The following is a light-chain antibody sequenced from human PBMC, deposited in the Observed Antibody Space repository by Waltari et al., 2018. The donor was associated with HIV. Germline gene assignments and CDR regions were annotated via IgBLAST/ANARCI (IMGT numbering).Light chain of an antibody. V-gene: IGLV1-51*01. CDR3: GTGDSNLNAV. J-gene: IGLJ2*01. CDR1: HSSLGNTY. Sequence: LTQPPSVSAAPGQRVTISCSGSHSSLGNTYVSWYQQLPGTAPKVLIYENDKRPSGIPDRFSAYKFGTSATLDITGLQVGDEGDYYCGTGDSNLNAVFGGGTKLTV. CDR2: END.